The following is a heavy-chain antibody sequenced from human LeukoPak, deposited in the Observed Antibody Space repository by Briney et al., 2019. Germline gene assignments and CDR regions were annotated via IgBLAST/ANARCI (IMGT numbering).Heavy chain of an antibody. Sequence: GGSLRLSCAASGFTFSSYGLNWVRQAPGKGLEWVSSIGRTPTYIYYADSVKARFTISRDNAKDSLYLQMNSLRAEDTAVYYCARLTAYNHDYSGRYGLDVWGQGTTVTVSS. CDR1: GFTFSSYG. D-gene: IGHD3-22*01. CDR2: IGRTPTYI. CDR3: ARLTAYNHDYSGRYGLDV. V-gene: IGHV3-21*01. J-gene: IGHJ6*02.